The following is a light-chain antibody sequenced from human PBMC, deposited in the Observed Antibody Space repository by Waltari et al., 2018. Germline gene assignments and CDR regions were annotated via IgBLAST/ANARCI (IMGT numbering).Light chain of an antibody. Sequence: EIVLTQSPATLSLSPGESATLSCRASQSISSDLGWYQQKPGQAPRLLIYDASNRATDIPARFRGSGSGTDFTLTISSLEPEDIAVYYCQQRSKWPRTFGQGTKVEIK. CDR2: DAS. CDR3: QQRSKWPRT. CDR1: QSISSD. V-gene: IGKV3-11*01. J-gene: IGKJ1*01.